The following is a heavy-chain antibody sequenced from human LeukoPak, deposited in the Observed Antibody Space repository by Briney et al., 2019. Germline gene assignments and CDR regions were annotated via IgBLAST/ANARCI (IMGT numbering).Heavy chain of an antibody. CDR1: GFTFSDYY. Sequence: GSLRLSCAASGFTFSDYYMSWIRQAPGKGLEWVSYISSSGSTIYYADYVKGRFTISRDNAKNSLYLQMNSLRAEDTAVYYCARTKGLRYFDWSPNWFDPWGQGTLVTVSS. D-gene: IGHD3-9*01. CDR3: ARTKGLRYFDWSPNWFDP. V-gene: IGHV3-11*01. J-gene: IGHJ5*02. CDR2: ISSSGSTI.